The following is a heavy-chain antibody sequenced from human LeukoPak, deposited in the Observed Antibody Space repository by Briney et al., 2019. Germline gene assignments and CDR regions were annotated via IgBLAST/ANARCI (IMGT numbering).Heavy chain of an antibody. CDR3: ARDLGSRDGYNPPNLFDN. CDR2: IIPIFGTT. Sequence: SVKVSCKASGGTFRSYAISWVRQAPGQGLEWMGGIIPIFGTTNYAQKFQGRVTITADESTSTAYMELSSLRSEDTAVYYCARDLGSRDGYNPPNLFDNWGQGTLVTVSS. D-gene: IGHD5-24*01. J-gene: IGHJ4*02. CDR1: GGTFRSYA. V-gene: IGHV1-69*13.